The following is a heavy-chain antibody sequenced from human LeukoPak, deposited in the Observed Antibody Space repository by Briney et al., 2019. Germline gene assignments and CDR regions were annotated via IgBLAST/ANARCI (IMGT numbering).Heavy chain of an antibody. Sequence: GGSLRLSCAASGFIFGSYAMSWVRQAPGKGLEWVSGVSGSGGSTYYADSVKGRFTITRDNSKNRLYLQMNSLRGEDTAVYHCAKEVGYCTSSNCYSWFDPWGQGTQVTVSS. V-gene: IGHV3-23*01. D-gene: IGHD2-2*02. J-gene: IGHJ5*02. CDR3: AKEVGYCTSSNCYSWFDP. CDR1: GFIFGSYA. CDR2: VSGSGGST.